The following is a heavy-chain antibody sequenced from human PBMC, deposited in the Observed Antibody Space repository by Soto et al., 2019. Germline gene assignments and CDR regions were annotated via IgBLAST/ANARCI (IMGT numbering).Heavy chain of an antibody. CDR3: ARTTTVTTFSVVVWFDP. Sequence: SVKGSCQASGGTFGSYAISWVREAPVQGLEWMGGIIPIFGTANYSQKFQGRVTITADESTSTAYMELSSLRSEDTAVYYCARTTTVTTFSVVVWFDPWGQGTLVTVSS. CDR2: IIPIFGTA. D-gene: IGHD4-17*01. J-gene: IGHJ5*02. CDR1: GGTFGSYA. V-gene: IGHV1-69*01.